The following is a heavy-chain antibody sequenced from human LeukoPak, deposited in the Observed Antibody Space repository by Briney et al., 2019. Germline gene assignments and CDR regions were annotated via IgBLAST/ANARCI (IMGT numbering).Heavy chain of an antibody. CDR2: IIPIFGTA. V-gene: IGHV1-69*06. Sequence: ASVKVSCKASGGTFSSYATSWVRQAPGQGLEWMGGIIPIFGTANYAQEFQGRVTITADKSTSTAYMELSSLRSEDTALYYCAREGSSYYYMDVWGKGTTVTVSS. CDR3: AREGSSYYYMDV. J-gene: IGHJ6*03. CDR1: GGTFSSYA.